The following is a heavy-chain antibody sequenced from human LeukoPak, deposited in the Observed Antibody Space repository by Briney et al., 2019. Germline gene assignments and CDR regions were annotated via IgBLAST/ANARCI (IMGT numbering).Heavy chain of an antibody. CDR3: ARTSRLRRYFDL. V-gene: IGHV3-53*01. CDR1: GSTVSSHY. CDR2: IYSGGST. Sequence: GGSLRLSCAASGSTVSSHYMSWVRQAPGKGLEWVSVIYSGGSTYYADSVKGRFTISRDNSKNTLYLQMNSLRAEDTAVYYCARTSRLRRYFDLWGRGTLVTVSS. J-gene: IGHJ2*01.